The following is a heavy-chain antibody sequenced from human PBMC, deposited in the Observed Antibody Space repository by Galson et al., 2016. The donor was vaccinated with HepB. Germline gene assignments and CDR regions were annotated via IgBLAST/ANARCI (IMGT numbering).Heavy chain of an antibody. J-gene: IGHJ4*02. CDR1: GDSVSSITGV. CDR2: TYYRSTWNN. Sequence: CAISGDSVSSITGVWNWIRQTPSRGLEWLGRTYYRSTWNNHYAESVRGRIAINPDTSKNQFSLQLESVTPEDTGIYFCARDSPGNSFFDFWGQRTLVTVSS. D-gene: IGHD1/OR15-1a*01. CDR3: ARDSPGNSFFDF. V-gene: IGHV6-1*01.